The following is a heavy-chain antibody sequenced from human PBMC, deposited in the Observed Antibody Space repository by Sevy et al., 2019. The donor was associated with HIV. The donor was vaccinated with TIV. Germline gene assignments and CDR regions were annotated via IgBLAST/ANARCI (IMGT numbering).Heavy chain of an antibody. CDR1: GFTFSNYN. J-gene: IGHJ4*02. D-gene: IGHD6-19*01. V-gene: IGHV3-21*01. CDR3: ARGASSGWDYFDY. CDR2: ISGLSNYI. Sequence: GGSLRLSCAASGFTFSNYNINWVRQAPGKGLEWVSYISGLSNYIYYADSLGGRFTISRDNAKNSVYLQMNSLRTEDTAVYYCARGASSGWDYFDYSGQRTVVTVSS.